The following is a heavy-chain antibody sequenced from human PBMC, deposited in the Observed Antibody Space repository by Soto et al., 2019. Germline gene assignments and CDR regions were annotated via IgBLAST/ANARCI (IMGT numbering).Heavy chain of an antibody. J-gene: IGHJ4*02. Sequence: EVQLLESGGGLVQPGGSLRLFCVGSGFTFSSHAMTWVRQAPGKGLEWVSGISPDGGSTYYTDSVKGRFTISRDNSRNTLYVEVSSLRAEDTAVYYCAKNKCNYVINPIDHWGQGTLVTVSS. CDR3: AKNKCNYVINPIDH. CDR2: ISPDGGST. V-gene: IGHV3-23*01. CDR1: GFTFSSHA. D-gene: IGHD1-7*01.